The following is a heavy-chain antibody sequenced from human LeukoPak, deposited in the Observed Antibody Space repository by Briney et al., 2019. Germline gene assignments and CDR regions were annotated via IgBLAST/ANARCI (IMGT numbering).Heavy chain of an antibody. Sequence: GGSLRLSCAASGFTFSNYWMSWVRQAPGKGLEWVANIKQDGSETYYVDSVKGRFTISRDNARNSLYLQMNSLRAEDTAVYYCARDKAVGATHFDYWGQGTLVTVSS. CDR3: ARDKAVGATHFDY. D-gene: IGHD1-26*01. J-gene: IGHJ4*02. CDR2: IKQDGSET. CDR1: GFTFSNYW. V-gene: IGHV3-7*01.